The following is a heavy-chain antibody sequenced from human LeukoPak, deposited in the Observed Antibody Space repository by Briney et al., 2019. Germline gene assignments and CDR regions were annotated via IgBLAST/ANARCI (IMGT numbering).Heavy chain of an antibody. CDR3: AREEIAVAGLDYYYYYGMDV. J-gene: IGHJ6*02. Sequence: GGSLRLSCAASGFTVSSNYMSWVRQAPGKGQEWVSVIYSGGSTYYADSVKGRFTISRDNSKNTLYLQMNSLRAEDTAVYYCAREEIAVAGLDYYYYYGMDVWGQGTTVTVSS. CDR2: IYSGGST. D-gene: IGHD6-19*01. CDR1: GFTVSSNY. V-gene: IGHV3-53*01.